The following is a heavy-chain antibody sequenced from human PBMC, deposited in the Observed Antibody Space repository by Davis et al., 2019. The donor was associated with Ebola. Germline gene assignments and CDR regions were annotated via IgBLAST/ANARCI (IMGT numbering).Heavy chain of an antibody. J-gene: IGHJ5*02. CDR2: IYYSGNT. Sequence: GSLRLSCSVSGDSISGSHYYWAWIGQSPGKGLDWFGSIYYSGNTHYNPSLKSRITIQVDTSTNQFFLKMHSVTVADTAVYFCPRILTEVSGYCSGCFDPWGQGRLVTVSS. D-gene: IGHD2-21*02. V-gene: IGHV4-39*07. CDR3: PRILTEVSGYCSGCFDP. CDR1: GDSISGSHYY.